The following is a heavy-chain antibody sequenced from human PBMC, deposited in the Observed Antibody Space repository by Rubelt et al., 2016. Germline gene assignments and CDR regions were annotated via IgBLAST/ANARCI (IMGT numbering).Heavy chain of an antibody. J-gene: IGHJ2*01. CDR1: GFTVSSNY. Sequence: VQLVESGGGLIQPGGSLRLSCATSGFTVSSNYMSWVRQAPGKGLEWFSVIYSGGSTYYADSVKGRFTISRDNSKNTLYLQMNSLRAEDTAVYYCARESLRGDWYFDLWGRGTLVTVSS. CDR2: IYSGGST. V-gene: IGHV3-53*01. CDR3: ARESLRGDWYFDL.